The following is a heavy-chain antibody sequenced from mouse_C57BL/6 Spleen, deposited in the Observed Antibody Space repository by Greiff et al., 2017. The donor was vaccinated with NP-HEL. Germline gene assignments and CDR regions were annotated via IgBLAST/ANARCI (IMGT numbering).Heavy chain of an antibody. J-gene: IGHJ4*01. D-gene: IGHD2-1*01. Sequence: QVQLKQSGAELVRPGTSVKMSCKASGYTFTNYWIGWAKQRPGHGLEWIGDIYPGGGYTNYNEKFKGKATLTADKSSSTAYMQFSSLTSEDSAIYYCARSRYGNYAMDYWGQGTSVTVSS. CDR3: ARSRYGNYAMDY. V-gene: IGHV1-63*01. CDR2: IYPGGGYT. CDR1: GYTFTNYW.